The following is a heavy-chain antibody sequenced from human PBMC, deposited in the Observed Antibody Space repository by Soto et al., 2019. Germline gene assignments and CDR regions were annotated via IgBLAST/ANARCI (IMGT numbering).Heavy chain of an antibody. D-gene: IGHD6-19*01. CDR2: IYHSGST. Sequence: PSETLSLTCAVSGGSISSGGYSWGWIRQPPGKGLEWIGYIYHSGSTYYNPSLKSRVTISVDRSKNQFSLRLSSVTAADTAVYYCARAGGLGAVAADYWGQGTLVTVSS. CDR1: GGSISSGGYS. CDR3: ARAGGLGAVAADY. V-gene: IGHV4-30-2*01. J-gene: IGHJ4*02.